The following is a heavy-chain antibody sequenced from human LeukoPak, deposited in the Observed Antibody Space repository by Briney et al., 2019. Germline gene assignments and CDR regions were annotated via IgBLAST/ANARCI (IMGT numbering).Heavy chain of an antibody. D-gene: IGHD1-26*01. CDR2: IYGGGRT. V-gene: IGHV3-66*01. Sequence: GGSLRLSCAASGFTVSGNYMSWVRQAPGKGLEWVSVIYGGGRTYYADSVKGRFTISRDSSNNTLYLQMNTVRVEDTAVYYCARTYSGSYCDYWGQGPLVTVSS. CDR3: ARTYSGSYCDY. J-gene: IGHJ4*02. CDR1: GFTVSGNY.